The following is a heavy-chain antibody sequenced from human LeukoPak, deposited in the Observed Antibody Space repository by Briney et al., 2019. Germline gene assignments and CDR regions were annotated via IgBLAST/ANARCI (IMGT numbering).Heavy chain of an antibody. J-gene: IGHJ4*02. CDR2: INSDGSST. Sequence: GGSLRLSCAASGFTFSSYSMNWVRQAPGKGLEWVSRINSDGSSTSYADSVKGRFTISRDNAKNTLYLQMNSLRAEDTAVYYCARSAVAGTFDYWGQGTLVTVSS. CDR1: GFTFSSYS. CDR3: ARSAVAGTFDY. V-gene: IGHV3-74*01. D-gene: IGHD6-19*01.